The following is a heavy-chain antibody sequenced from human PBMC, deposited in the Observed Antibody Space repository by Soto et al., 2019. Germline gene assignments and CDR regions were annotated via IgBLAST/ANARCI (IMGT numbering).Heavy chain of an antibody. CDR1: GYSFTSYW. J-gene: IGHJ6*02. CDR2: IYPGDSDT. CDR3: ARHLSDCSSTSCYPSGMDV. Sequence: GESLKISCKGSGYSFTSYWIGWVRQMPGKGLEWMGIIYPGDSDTRYSPSFQGQVTISADKSISTAYLQWSSLKASDTAMYCCARHLSDCSSTSCYPSGMDVWGQGTTVTVSS. D-gene: IGHD2-2*01. V-gene: IGHV5-51*01.